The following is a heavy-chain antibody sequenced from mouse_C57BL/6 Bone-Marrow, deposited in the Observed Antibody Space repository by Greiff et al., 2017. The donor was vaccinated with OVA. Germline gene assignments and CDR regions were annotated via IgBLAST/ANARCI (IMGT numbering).Heavy chain of an antibody. V-gene: IGHV1-7*01. CDR3: AGSKGKILLRST. CDR1: GYTFTSYW. CDR2: INPSSGYT. J-gene: IGHJ3*01. Sequence: VQLQQSGAELATPGASVKLSCKASGYTFTSYWMHWVKQRPGQGLEWLGYINPSSGYTKYNQKFKDKATLTADNSSSTAYMQLSSLTYEDAAVYYGAGSKGKILLRSTWGKGTLVTVSA. D-gene: IGHD1-1*01.